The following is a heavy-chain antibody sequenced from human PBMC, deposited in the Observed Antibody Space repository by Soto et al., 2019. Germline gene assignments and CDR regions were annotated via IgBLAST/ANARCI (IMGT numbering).Heavy chain of an antibody. V-gene: IGHV5-51*01. Sequence: GESLKISCKGSGYSFTNYWIGWVRQMPGKGLEWVGFIYLGTSDTRYSPSSQGQVTISADKSISTAYLQWSSLKASDTAMYYCARHDTPVGVSGSFYGMDVWGQGTTVTVSS. J-gene: IGHJ6*02. CDR1: GYSFTNYW. D-gene: IGHD6-19*01. CDR3: ARHDTPVGVSGSFYGMDV. CDR2: IYLGTSDT.